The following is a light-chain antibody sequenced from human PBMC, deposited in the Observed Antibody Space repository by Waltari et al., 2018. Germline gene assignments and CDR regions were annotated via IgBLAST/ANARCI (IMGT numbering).Light chain of an antibody. J-gene: IGLJ2*01. V-gene: IGLV2-14*03. Sequence: HSALTQPASVSGSPGQSITISCTGTSSDVGGYNYVSWYQQPPGKAPQLMIFDVSYRPSGISNRFSGSKSGNTASLTISGLQAEDEADYYCSSYISSDTLELFGGGTSLTVL. CDR2: DVS. CDR3: SSYISSDTLEL. CDR1: SSDVGGYNY.